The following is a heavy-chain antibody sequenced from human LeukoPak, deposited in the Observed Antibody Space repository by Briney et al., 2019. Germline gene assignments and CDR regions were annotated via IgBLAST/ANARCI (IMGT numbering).Heavy chain of an antibody. CDR3: ARDPEGSGNWFDT. CDR2: IIPIFGTA. D-gene: IGHD2-15*01. Sequence: SVKVSCKASGGTFSSYAISWVRQAPGQGLEWMGGIIPIFGTANYAQKFQGRVTITADESTSTAYMELSSLRSEDTAVYYCARDPEGSGNWFDTWGQGTLVTVSS. V-gene: IGHV1-69*01. CDR1: GGTFSSYA. J-gene: IGHJ5*02.